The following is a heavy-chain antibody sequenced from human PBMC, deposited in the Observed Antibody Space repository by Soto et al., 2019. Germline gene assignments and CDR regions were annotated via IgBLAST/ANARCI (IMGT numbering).Heavy chain of an antibody. CDR1: GGSISSYY. CDR3: ARRWGPTFDV. V-gene: IGHV4-59*01. D-gene: IGHD1-26*01. CDR2: IFYSGST. J-gene: IGHJ4*02. Sequence: PSETLSLTCTVSGGSISSYYWSWIRQPPGKGLEWIGYIFYSGSTNYNPSLKSRVTISVDTSKNQFSLKLSSVTAADTAVYFCARRWGPTFDVWGQGTLVTVSS.